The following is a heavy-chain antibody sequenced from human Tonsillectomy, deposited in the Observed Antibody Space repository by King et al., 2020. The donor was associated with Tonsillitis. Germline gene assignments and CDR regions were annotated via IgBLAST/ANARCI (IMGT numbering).Heavy chain of an antibody. J-gene: IGHJ4*02. V-gene: IGHV4-61*02. D-gene: IGHD4-17*01. Sequence: QLQESGPGLVKPSQTLSLTCTVSGGSINSDAYYWNWIRQPAGKGLEWIGRISASGSTSSNPSLNSRLTISVDTSKNQFSLALSSVTAADTAVYYCAREDFGDYPYWGQGTLVTVSS. CDR1: GGSINSDAYY. CDR2: ISASGST. CDR3: AREDFGDYPY.